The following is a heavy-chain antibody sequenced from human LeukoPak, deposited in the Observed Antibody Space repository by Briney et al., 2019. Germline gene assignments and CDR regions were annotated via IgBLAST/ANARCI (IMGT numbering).Heavy chain of an antibody. D-gene: IGHD2-15*01. Sequence: AASVKVSCKASGYTFTSYGISWVRQAPGQGLEWIGWISAYNGNTNYAQKLQGRVTMTTDTSTSTAYMELRSLRSDDTAVYYCARVYCSGGSCYLPGAFDYWGQGTLVTVSS. CDR2: ISAYNGNT. CDR3: ARVYCSGGSCYLPGAFDY. CDR1: GYTFTSYG. V-gene: IGHV1-18*01. J-gene: IGHJ4*02.